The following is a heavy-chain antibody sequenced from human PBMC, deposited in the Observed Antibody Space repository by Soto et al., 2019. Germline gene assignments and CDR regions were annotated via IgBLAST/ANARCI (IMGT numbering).Heavy chain of an antibody. CDR2: IIPIFNTA. D-gene: IGHD4-17*01. J-gene: IGHJ6*02. Sequence: QVQLVQSGAEVKKPGSSVKVSCKASGGTLSNYAFTWVRQAPGQGLEWMGGIIPIFNTANYAQKFQGRVTITADESTSTAYMEVNSLRSEDTAVYYCAGVRPTDYVDNYNNGMDVWGQGTTVTVSS. V-gene: IGHV1-69*01. CDR1: GGTLSNYA. CDR3: AGVRPTDYVDNYNNGMDV.